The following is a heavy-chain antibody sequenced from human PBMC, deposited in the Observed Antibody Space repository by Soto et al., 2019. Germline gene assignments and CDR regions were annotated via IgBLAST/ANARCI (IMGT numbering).Heavy chain of an antibody. J-gene: IGHJ5*02. D-gene: IGHD1-20*01. CDR1: GAALNSGNYY. CDR2: IYVTGAV. Sequence: SETLSLTCSVSGAALNSGNYYWSWIRQVPGKGLEWIGHIYVTGAVDYNPSLRDRITISQDTSERQFSLNLRLVTAADTAAYYCARLRIAANNYKWFDPWGQGTLVTVSS. V-gene: IGHV4-31*03. CDR3: ARLRIAANNYKWFDP.